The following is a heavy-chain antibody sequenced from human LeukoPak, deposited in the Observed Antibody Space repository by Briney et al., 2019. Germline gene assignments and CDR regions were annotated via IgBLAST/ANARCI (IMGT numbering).Heavy chain of an antibody. CDR2: ISYDGSNK. Sequence: GWSLRLSCAASGFTFSSYGMHWVRQAPGKGQEWVAVISYDGSNKYYADSVKGRFTISRDNSKNTLYLQMNSLRAEDTAVYYCAKQWDCSSTSCLLDYWGQGTLVTVSS. CDR3: AKQWDCSSTSCLLDY. J-gene: IGHJ4*02. D-gene: IGHD2-2*01. V-gene: IGHV3-30*18. CDR1: GFTFSSYG.